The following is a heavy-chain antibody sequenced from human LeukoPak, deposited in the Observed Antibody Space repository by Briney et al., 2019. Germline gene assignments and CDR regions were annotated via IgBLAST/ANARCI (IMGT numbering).Heavy chain of an antibody. D-gene: IGHD3-10*01. CDR2: IRSKAYGGTT. CDR3: TRDLSYYGSGSYR. J-gene: IGHJ4*02. V-gene: IGHV3-49*04. CDR1: GFTFGDYA. Sequence: PGRSLRLSCTASGFTFGDYAMSWVRQAPGKGLEWVGFIRSKAYGGTTEYAASVKGRFTISRDDSKSIAYLQMNSLKTEDTALYYCTRDLSYYGSGSYRWGQGTLVTVSS.